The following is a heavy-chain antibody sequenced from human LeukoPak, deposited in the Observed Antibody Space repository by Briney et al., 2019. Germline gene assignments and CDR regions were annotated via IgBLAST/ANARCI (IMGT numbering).Heavy chain of an antibody. CDR2: IRYDGSNK. CDR1: GFTFSSYE. CDR3: AKASGEADIDY. Sequence: GGSLRLSCAASGFTFSSYEMNWVRQAPGKGLEWVAFIRYDGSNKYYADSVKGRFTISRDNSKNTLYLQMNSLRAEDTAVYYCAKASGEADIDYWGQGTLVTVSS. J-gene: IGHJ4*02. V-gene: IGHV3-30*02. D-gene: IGHD3-10*01.